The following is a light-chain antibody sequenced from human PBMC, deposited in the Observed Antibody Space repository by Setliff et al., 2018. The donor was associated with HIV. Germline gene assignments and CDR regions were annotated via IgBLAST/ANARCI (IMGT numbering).Light chain of an antibody. V-gene: IGLV2-14*03. CDR3: TSYTINTLYV. CDR2: DVS. J-gene: IGLJ1*01. CDR1: SDDIGRYYY. Sequence: QSALTQPASVSGPPGQAITISCTGTSDDIGRYYYVSWYQQLPGKAPKLIMYDVSHRPSGVSTRLSGSKSGDTASLTISGLQAEDEAHYYCTSYTINTLYVFGSGTKVTVL.